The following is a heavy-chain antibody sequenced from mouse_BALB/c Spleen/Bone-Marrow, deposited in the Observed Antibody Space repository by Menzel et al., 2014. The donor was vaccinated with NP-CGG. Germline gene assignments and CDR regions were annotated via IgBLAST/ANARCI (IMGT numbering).Heavy chain of an antibody. J-gene: IGHJ4*01. CDR1: GYSFTSYY. Sequence: VQLQQSRPELVKPGASVRISCKASGYSFTSYYIHRVKQRPGQGLEWIGWIYPGNVNTKYNEKFKGKATLTADKSSSTAYTQLSSLTSEDSAVYFCARGGMITENYAMDYWGQGTSVTVSS. CDR3: ARGGMITENYAMDY. CDR2: IYPGNVNT. D-gene: IGHD2-4*01. V-gene: IGHV1S56*01.